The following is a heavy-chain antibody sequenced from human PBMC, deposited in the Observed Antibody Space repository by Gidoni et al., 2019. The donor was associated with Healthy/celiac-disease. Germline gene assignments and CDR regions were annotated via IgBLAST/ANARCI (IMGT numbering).Heavy chain of an antibody. CDR1: GFTFSSYA. CDR2: ISGSGGST. J-gene: IGHJ4*02. D-gene: IGHD3-9*01. V-gene: IGHV3-23*01. CDR3: AKDGSWVRETGYYVDY. Sequence: EVQLLESGGGLVQPGGSLRLSCAASGFTFSSYAMSWVRQAPGKGLEWVSAISGSGGSTYYADSVKGRFTISRDNSKNTLYLQMNSLRAEDTAVYYCAKDGSWVRETGYYVDYWGQGTLVTVSS.